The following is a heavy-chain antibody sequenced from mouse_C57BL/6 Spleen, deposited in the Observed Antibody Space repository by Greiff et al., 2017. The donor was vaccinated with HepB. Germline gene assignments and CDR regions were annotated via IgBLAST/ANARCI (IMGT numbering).Heavy chain of an antibody. CDR2: INPNNGGT. V-gene: IGHV1-18*01. CDR3: ARNYYDYDGYYFDY. Sequence: EVQLQQSGPELVKPGASVKIPCKASGYTFTDYNMDWVKQSHGKSLEWIGDINPNNGGTIYNQKFKGKATLTVDKSSSTAYMELRSLTSEDTAVYYCARNYYDYDGYYFDYWGQGTTLTVSS. D-gene: IGHD2-4*01. CDR1: GYTFTDYN. J-gene: IGHJ2*01.